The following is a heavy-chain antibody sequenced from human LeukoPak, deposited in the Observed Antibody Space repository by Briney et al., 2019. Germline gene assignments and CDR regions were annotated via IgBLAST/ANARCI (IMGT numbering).Heavy chain of an antibody. D-gene: IGHD5-18*01. CDR1: GFTFSSYE. J-gene: IGHJ4*02. CDR3: ARDSGYSYGYGRYFDY. Sequence: GESLKISCAASGFTFSSYEMNWVRQAPGKGLEWVSYISSSGSTIYYADSVKGRFTISRDNAKNSLYLQMNSLRAEDTAVYYCARDSGYSYGYGRYFDYWGQGTLVTVSS. V-gene: IGHV3-48*03. CDR2: ISSSGSTI.